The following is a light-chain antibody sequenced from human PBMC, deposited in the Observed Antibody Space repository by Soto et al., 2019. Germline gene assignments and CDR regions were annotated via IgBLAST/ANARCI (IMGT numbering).Light chain of an antibody. J-gene: IGLJ2*01. CDR3: ATWDDSLLSVV. Sequence: QSVLTQPPSASGTPGQRVTISCSGSSSNIGRNYVFWYQQVPGAAPKLLIYHNNQRPSGVPDRFSGSKSGTSASLAISGLRSEDEADYYCATWDDSLLSVVFGGGTKLTVL. CDR1: SSNIGRNY. CDR2: HNN. V-gene: IGLV1-47*02.